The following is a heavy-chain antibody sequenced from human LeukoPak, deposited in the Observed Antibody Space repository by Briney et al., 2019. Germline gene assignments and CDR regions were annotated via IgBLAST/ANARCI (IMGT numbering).Heavy chain of an antibody. D-gene: IGHD3-3*01. CDR3: ARGAILRAQNWFDP. V-gene: IGHV1-69*13. J-gene: IGHJ5*02. Sequence: GASVKVSCKASGGTFSSYAISWVRQAPGQGLEWMGGIIPIFGTANYAQKFQGRVTITADESTSTAYMELSSLRSEDTAVYYCARGAILRAQNWFDPWGRGTLVTVSS. CDR1: GGTFSSYA. CDR2: IIPIFGTA.